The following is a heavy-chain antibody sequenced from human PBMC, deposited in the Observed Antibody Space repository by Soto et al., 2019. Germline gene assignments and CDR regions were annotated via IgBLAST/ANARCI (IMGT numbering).Heavy chain of an antibody. CDR2: IGGSGGNR. CDR3: ARVSSDYSISVDH. Sequence: EVQLLESGGGLVQPGGSLRLSCAASGFTFNAYAMPWVRQASGKGLEWVSAIGGSGGNRYYAASVKGRFTISRDNSKHKLDLQMSRLRVEDTAVYYCARVSSDYSISVDHWGQGILVTVSS. J-gene: IGHJ4*02. CDR1: GFTFNAYA. V-gene: IGHV3-23*01. D-gene: IGHD4-4*01.